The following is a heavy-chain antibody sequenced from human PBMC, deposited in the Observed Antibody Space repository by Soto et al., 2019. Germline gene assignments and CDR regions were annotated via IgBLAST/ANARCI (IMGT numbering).Heavy chain of an antibody. CDR3: ARDIVY. J-gene: IGHJ4*02. CDR1: EFMFSNFA. CDR2: ISYDERHK. V-gene: IGHV3-30*04. Sequence: PGESLKISCAASEFMFSNFAMNWVRQAPGKGLEWVALISYDERHKYYADSVKGRITISRDNSKNILYLQMSALRAEDTAMYDCARDIVYWGQGTLVTVSS.